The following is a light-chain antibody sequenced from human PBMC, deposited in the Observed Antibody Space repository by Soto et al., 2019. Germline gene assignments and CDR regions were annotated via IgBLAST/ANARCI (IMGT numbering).Light chain of an antibody. V-gene: IGKV3-20*01. CDR2: GAS. CDR3: QQYGRSRT. Sequence: IVLTQSQCTLSFSPGERVALSLSASQSVSSSNLAWYQQKPVQAPRLLTYGASSRAAGIPDRFSGSGSGTDFTLTISRLEPEDFAVYYCQQYGRSRTFGQGSNVDIK. CDR1: QSVSSSN. J-gene: IGKJ1*01.